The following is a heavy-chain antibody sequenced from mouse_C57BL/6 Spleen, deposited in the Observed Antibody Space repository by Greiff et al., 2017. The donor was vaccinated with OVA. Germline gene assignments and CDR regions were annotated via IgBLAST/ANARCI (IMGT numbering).Heavy chain of an antibody. Sequence: EVQLQESGGGLVQPGGSMKLSCVASGFTFSNYWMNWVRQSPEKGLEWVAQIRLKSDNYATHYAESVKGRFTISRDDSKSSVYLQMNNLSAEDTGIYYCTGSSYSYWYFDVWGTGTTVTVSS. J-gene: IGHJ1*03. D-gene: IGHD1-1*01. V-gene: IGHV6-3*01. CDR1: GFTFSNYW. CDR2: IRLKSDNYAT. CDR3: TGSSYSYWYFDV.